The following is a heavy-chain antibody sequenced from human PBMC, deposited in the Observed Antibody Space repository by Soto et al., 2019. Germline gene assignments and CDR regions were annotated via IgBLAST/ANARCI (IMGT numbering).Heavy chain of an antibody. V-gene: IGHV3-23*01. CDR1: GFSFNSYA. CDR2: VSAGGANT. D-gene: IGHD2-2*01. CDR3: AKERYCSATSCYGGFDI. Sequence: GGSLRLSCAASGFSFNSYAMSWVRQAPGRGLEWVSTVSAGGANTAYADSVKGRFTISRDNSKNTLYLQMNSLRGDDTAFYYCAKERYCSATSCYGGFDIWGQGTVVTVSS. J-gene: IGHJ3*02.